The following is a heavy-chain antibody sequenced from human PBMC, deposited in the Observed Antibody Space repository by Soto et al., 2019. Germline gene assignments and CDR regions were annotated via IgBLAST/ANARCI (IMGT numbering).Heavy chain of an antibody. D-gene: IGHD1-26*01. CDR2: ITGTSAFT. CDR1: GYIFSDFP. Sequence: PGGSLRLSCAASGYIFSDFPINWVRQAPGRVLEWLSSITGTSAFTHYADSIEGRFTISRDNPNNLLFLQMDNLRPEDTAVYYCPRENLALQGAFDFCGKRTLLTVSS. CDR3: PRENLALQGAFDF. V-gene: IGHV3-21*01. J-gene: IGHJ4*02.